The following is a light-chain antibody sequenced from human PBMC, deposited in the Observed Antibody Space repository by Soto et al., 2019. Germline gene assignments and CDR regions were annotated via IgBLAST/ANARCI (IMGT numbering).Light chain of an antibody. J-gene: IGLJ2*01. CDR1: SSDVGGYNY. CDR3: SSYTSSSTLV. V-gene: IGLV2-14*01. Sequence: QSALTQPASVSGSPGQSITISCTGTSSDVGGYNYVSWYQQHPGKAPKLMSYEVSNRPSGVSNRFSGSKSGNTASLTISGLQAEDEADYYCSSYTSSSTLVFGGGTKLTVL. CDR2: EVS.